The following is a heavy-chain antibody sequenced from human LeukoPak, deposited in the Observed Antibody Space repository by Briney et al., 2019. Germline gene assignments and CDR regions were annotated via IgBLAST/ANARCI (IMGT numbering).Heavy chain of an antibody. Sequence: PGGSLRLSCAVSGLTFTYYAMHWVRQAPGKGLEWVAVISHDGSNQQYADSVKGQVTISRDNSKSTLYLQMAILRDGDTAVYYCARQGDTGSWYFDYWGQGTLVTVSS. CDR1: GLTFTYYA. D-gene: IGHD2-21*02. CDR3: ARQGDTGSWYFDY. V-gene: IGHV3-30-3*01. CDR2: ISHDGSNQ. J-gene: IGHJ4*02.